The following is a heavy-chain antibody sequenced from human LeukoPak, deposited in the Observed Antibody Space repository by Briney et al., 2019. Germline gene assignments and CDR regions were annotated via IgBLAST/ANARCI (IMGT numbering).Heavy chain of an antibody. CDR1: GFTFSSYA. D-gene: IGHD3-10*01. CDR2: VSVSGA. J-gene: IGHJ4*02. V-gene: IGHV3-23*01. Sequence: GGSLRLSCAASGFTFSSYAMSWVRQAPGKGLEWVSGVSVSGAHYADSVKGRFTVSRDSSKETLYLQLNSLRPEDTAVYYCAKDSNSVIMWFENWGQGTLVTVSS. CDR3: AKDSNSVIMWFEN.